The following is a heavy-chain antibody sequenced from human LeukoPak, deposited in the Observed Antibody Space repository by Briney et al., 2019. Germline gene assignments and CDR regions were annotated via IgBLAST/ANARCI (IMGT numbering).Heavy chain of an antibody. CDR3: ARVAYLPAGAMKWFDT. Sequence: GESLKISCKGSGSSFTSYWISWVRQMPGKGLEWMGRIDPSDSYTNYSPSFQGHVTISADKSISTAYLQWTTLKASDTAIYYCARVAYLPAGAMKWFDTWGQGTLVTVSS. CDR1: GSSFTSYW. V-gene: IGHV5-10-1*01. CDR2: IDPSDSYT. D-gene: IGHD3-10*01. J-gene: IGHJ5*02.